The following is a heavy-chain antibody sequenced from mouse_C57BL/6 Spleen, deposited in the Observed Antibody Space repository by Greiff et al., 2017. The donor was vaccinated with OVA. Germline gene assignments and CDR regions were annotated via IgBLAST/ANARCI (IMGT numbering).Heavy chain of an antibody. CDR2: ISYDGSN. Sequence: EVQVVESGPGLVKPSQSLSLTCSVTGYSITSGYYWNWIRQFPGNKLEWMGYISYDGSNNYNPSLKNRISITRDTSKNQFFLKLNSVTTEDTATYYCARLSGDYLYAMDYWGQGTSVTVSS. D-gene: IGHD2-4*01. V-gene: IGHV3-6*01. J-gene: IGHJ4*01. CDR3: ARLSGDYLYAMDY. CDR1: GYSITSGYY.